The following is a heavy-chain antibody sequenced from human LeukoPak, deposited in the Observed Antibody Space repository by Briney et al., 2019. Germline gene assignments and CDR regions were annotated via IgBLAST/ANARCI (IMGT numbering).Heavy chain of an antibody. D-gene: IGHD5-24*01. CDR1: GYIFTGHY. J-gene: IGHJ3*02. CDR2: INPKTGGT. CDR3: ARVGDGLNDAFDI. V-gene: IGHV1-2*06. Sequence: ASVKVSCKASGYIFTGHYMNWVRQVPGQGLEWMGRINPKTGGTNYAQNFQGRVTMTRDKSISTTYMELSRLRPDDTAVYYCARVGDGLNDAFDIWGQGTMVTVSS.